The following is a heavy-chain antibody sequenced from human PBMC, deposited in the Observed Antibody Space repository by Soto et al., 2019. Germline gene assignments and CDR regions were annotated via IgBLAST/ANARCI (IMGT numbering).Heavy chain of an antibody. V-gene: IGHV3-66*01. CDR1: GFTVSSNY. CDR3: ARSPRTRFIVVVPAASPPDY. D-gene: IGHD2-2*01. Sequence: PGGSLRLSCAASGFTVSSNYMSWVRQAPGKGLEWVSVIYSGGSTYYADSVKGRFTISRDNSKNTLYLQMNSLRAEDTAVYYCARSPRTRFIVVVPAASPPDYWGQGTLVTVSS. J-gene: IGHJ4*02. CDR2: IYSGGST.